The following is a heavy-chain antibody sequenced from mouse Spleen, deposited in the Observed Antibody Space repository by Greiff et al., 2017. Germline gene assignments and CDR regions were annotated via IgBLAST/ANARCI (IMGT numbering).Heavy chain of an antibody. CDR1: GFTFSDFY. CDR2: SRNKANDYTT. V-gene: IGHV7-1*01. CDR3: ASYYGNYEGFAY. J-gene: IGHJ3*01. D-gene: IGHD2-1*01. Sequence: EVKLMESGGGLVQAGRSLRLSCATSGFTFSDFYMEWVRQAPGKGLEWIAASRNKANDYTTEYSASVKGRFIVSRDTSQSILYLQMNALRAEDTAIYYCASYYGNYEGFAYWGQGTLVTVSA.